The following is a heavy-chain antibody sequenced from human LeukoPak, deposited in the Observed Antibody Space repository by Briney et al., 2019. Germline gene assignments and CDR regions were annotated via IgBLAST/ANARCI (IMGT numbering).Heavy chain of an antibody. CDR2: INKDAKTI. J-gene: IGHJ4*02. Sequence: GGSLRLSCAASGFTFSSYWLHWVRQAPGKGLVWVSRINKDAKTINYADSVKGRFTISRDNAKNTVSLQMNSLRAEDTAVYYCARVEVGGGYSKFDYWGQGTLVTVSS. D-gene: IGHD1-26*01. CDR1: GFTFSSYW. V-gene: IGHV3-74*01. CDR3: ARVEVGGGYSKFDY.